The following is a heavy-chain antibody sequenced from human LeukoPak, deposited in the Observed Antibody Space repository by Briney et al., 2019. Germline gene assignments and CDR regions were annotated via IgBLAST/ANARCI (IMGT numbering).Heavy chain of an antibody. V-gene: IGHV1-2*05. Sequence: ASVKVSCKAFGYTFTGYYIHWVRQAPGQGLEWLGRISPNSGVPNYAQKFQGRVTMTRDTSVNTVYMELSGLKSDDTGAYYCAREVGYSTSWYGRFDPWGQGTVVTVSS. CDR3: AREVGYSTSWYGRFDP. J-gene: IGHJ5*02. D-gene: IGHD6-13*01. CDR1: GYTFTGYY. CDR2: ISPNSGVP.